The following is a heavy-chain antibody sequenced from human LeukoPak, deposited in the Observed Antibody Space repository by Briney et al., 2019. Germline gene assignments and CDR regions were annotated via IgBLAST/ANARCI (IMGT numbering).Heavy chain of an antibody. CDR1: GCSFSNSG. CDR3: AKAGMVQKWFDP. Sequence: GGSLRLSCAASGCSFSNSGMHWVRQAPGKGLEWVAFIRTDGSDKNYADSVKGRFTISRDNSKNTLYLQMNSLRPEDTAVYYCAKAGMVQKWFDPWGQGTLVTVSS. J-gene: IGHJ5*02. D-gene: IGHD3-10*01. CDR2: IRTDGSDK. V-gene: IGHV3-30*02.